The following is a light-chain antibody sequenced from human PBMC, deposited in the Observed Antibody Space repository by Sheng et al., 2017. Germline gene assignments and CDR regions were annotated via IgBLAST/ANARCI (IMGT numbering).Light chain of an antibody. CDR1: QSVSIY. V-gene: IGKV1-NL1*01. CDR2: AAS. Sequence: TQSPATLSLSPGERATLSCRASQSVSIYLAWYQQKPGKAPKLLVYAASILESGVPSRFRGSVSGTEYTLTISSLQPEDFATYYCLQYYTTPRSFGPGTKVEIK. J-gene: IGKJ1*01. CDR3: LQYYTTPRS.